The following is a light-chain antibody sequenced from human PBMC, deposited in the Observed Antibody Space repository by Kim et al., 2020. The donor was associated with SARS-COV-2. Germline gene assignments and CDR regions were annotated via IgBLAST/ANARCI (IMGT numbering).Light chain of an antibody. Sequence: ATVRDRITITCRASQGISNYVAWYQQKPGKVPKLLIDAASTLQSGVPSRFSSSGAGTDFTLTSSSLQPEDGATYYCQKYNSAPRTFGQGTKVDIK. V-gene: IGKV1-27*01. CDR1: QGISNY. J-gene: IGKJ1*01. CDR3: QKYNSAPRT. CDR2: AAS.